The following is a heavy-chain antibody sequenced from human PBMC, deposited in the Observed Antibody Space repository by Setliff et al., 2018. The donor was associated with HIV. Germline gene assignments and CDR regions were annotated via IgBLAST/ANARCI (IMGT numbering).Heavy chain of an antibody. J-gene: IGHJ3*02. D-gene: IGHD3-3*01. CDR3: ARSFSGRYFWSGYYTGPDPKGENAFDI. CDR1: GGSISNSNYF. Sequence: PLETLSLTCTVSGGSISNSNYFWGWIRQPPGKGLEWIGRIYSSGSTYYQPSLQGRVSMSIDSSKNHFSLSLRYVTAADTAVYYCARSFSGRYFWSGYYTGPDPKGENAFDIWGQGTMVTVSS. CDR2: IYSSGST. V-gene: IGHV4-39*02.